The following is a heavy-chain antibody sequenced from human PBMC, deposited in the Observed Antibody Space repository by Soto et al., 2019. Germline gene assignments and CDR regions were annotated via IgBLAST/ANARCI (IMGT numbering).Heavy chain of an antibody. CDR1: GFTFSSYA. CDR2: ISGSGGST. Sequence: PGGSLRLSCAASGFTFSSYAMSWVRQAPGKGLEWVSAISGSGGSTYYADSVKGRFTISRDNSKNTLYLQMNSLRAEDTAVYYCAKDLSARIAAAGPVWFDPCGQGTLVTVSS. CDR3: AKDLSARIAAAGPVWFDP. V-gene: IGHV3-23*01. D-gene: IGHD6-13*01. J-gene: IGHJ5*02.